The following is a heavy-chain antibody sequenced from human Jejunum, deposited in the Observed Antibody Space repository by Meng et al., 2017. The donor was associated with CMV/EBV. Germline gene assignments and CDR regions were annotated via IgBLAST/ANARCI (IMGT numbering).Heavy chain of an antibody. CDR3: ARGLVVEAATPRGWFDP. CDR1: SSVNAWS. CDR2: IRPDSGDT. D-gene: IGHD2-15*01. J-gene: IGHJ5*02. V-gene: IGHV1-2*02. Sequence: SSVNAWSLHWVRQAPGQGLEWMGWIRPDSGDTKSAQKFQGRVTLTRDTSTGTAFLELTGLKSDDTGVYYCARGLVVEAATPRGWFDPWGQGTLVTVSS.